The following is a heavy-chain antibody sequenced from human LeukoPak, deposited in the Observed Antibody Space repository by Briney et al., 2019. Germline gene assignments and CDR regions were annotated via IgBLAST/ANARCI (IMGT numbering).Heavy chain of an antibody. CDR2: INPGNGNS. Sequence: ASVKDSCKASGYSFTSYAGHWVRQARGQSLEWMGWINPGNGNSKYSQKFQGRVTITSDTSASIAYMELSSLRSEDTAAYYCAREVSELTAWFDPWGQGTLVTVSS. CDR1: GYSFTSYA. V-gene: IGHV1-3*01. D-gene: IGHD1-14*01. J-gene: IGHJ5*02. CDR3: AREVSELTAWFDP.